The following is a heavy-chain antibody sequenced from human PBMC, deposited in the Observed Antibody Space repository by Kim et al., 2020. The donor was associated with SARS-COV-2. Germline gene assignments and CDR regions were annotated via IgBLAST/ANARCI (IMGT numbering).Heavy chain of an antibody. CDR2: IWYDGSNK. V-gene: IGHV3-33*01. Sequence: GGSLRLSCAASGFTFSSYGMHWVRQAPGKGLEWVAVIWYDGSNKYYADSVKGRFTISRDNSKNTLYLQMNSLRAEDTAVYYCARDPDYYDSSGYYQYYFDYWGQGTLVTVSS. J-gene: IGHJ4*02. CDR1: GFTFSSYG. CDR3: ARDPDYYDSSGYYQYYFDY. D-gene: IGHD3-22*01.